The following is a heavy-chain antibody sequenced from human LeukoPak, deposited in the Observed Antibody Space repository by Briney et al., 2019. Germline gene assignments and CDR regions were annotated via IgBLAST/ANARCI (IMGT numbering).Heavy chain of an antibody. CDR1: GFTVSSNY. V-gene: IGHV3-53*01. Sequence: GGSLRLSCAASGFTVSSNYMSWVRQAPVKGLEWVSVIYSGGSAYYADSVKGRFTISRDNSKNTLYLQMNSLRAEDTAVYYCARVWGRRYCSSTSCYIGEFDYWGQGTLVTVSS. CDR3: ARVWGRRYCSSTSCYIGEFDY. J-gene: IGHJ4*02. CDR2: IYSGGSA. D-gene: IGHD2-2*02.